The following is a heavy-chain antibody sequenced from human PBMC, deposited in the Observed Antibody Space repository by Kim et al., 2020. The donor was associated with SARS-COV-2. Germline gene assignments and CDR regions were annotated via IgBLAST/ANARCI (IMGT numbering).Heavy chain of an antibody. CDR1: GYSFTSYW. Sequence: GESLKISCKGSGYSFTSYWIGWVRQMPEKGLEWMGIIYPGDSDTRYSPSFQGQVTISADKSISTAYLQWSSLKASDTAMYYCARQWDYDILTGYFKGHFDYWGQGALVTVSS. D-gene: IGHD3-9*01. CDR3: ARQWDYDILTGYFKGHFDY. CDR2: IYPGDSDT. J-gene: IGHJ4*02. V-gene: IGHV5-51*01.